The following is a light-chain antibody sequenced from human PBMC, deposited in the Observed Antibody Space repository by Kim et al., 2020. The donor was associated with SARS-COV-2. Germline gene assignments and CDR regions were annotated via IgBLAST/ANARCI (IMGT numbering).Light chain of an antibody. CDR2: DNN. V-gene: IGLV1-51*01. Sequence: QKVTISCSGSSSNIGNNYVSWYQQLPGTAPKLLIYDNNKRPSGIPDRFSGSKSGTSATLGITGLQTGDEADYYCGTWDSSLSAVRVFGGGTKLTVL. CDR1: SSNIGNNY. CDR3: GTWDSSLSAVRV. J-gene: IGLJ3*02.